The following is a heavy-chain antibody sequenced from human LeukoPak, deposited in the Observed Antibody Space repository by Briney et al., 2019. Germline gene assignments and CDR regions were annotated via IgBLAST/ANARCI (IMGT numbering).Heavy chain of an antibody. CDR2: TYYRSKWYN. D-gene: IGHD2-2*01. CDR1: GDSVSSNSAA. CDR3: ARASAENTYDYYYSFMAV. Sequence: SQTLSLTCAISGDSVSSNSAAWNWIRQSPSRGLEWLGRTYYRSKWYNDYAVSVKSGITINPDTSKNQFSLQLNSVTPEDTAVYYCARASAENTYDYYYSFMAVWGKGPTVTVSS. V-gene: IGHV6-1*01. J-gene: IGHJ6*03.